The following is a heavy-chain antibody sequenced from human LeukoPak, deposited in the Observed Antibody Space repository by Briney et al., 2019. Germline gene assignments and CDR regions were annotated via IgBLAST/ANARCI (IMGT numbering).Heavy chain of an antibody. CDR1: GYTFTSYD. D-gene: IGHD3-10*01. CDR2: MNPNSGNT. CDR3: VRTLLWFGEYHYYYYMDV. V-gene: IGHV1-8*03. Sequence: ASVKVSCKASGYTFTSYDINWVRQATGQGLEWMGWMNPNSGNTGYAQKFQGRVTITRNTSISTAYMELSSLRSEDTAVYYCVRTLLWFGEYHYYYYMDVWGTGTTVTVSS. J-gene: IGHJ6*03.